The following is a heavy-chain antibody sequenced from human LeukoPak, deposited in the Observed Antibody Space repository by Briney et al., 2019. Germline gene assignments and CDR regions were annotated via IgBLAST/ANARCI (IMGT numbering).Heavy chain of an antibody. Sequence: GGSLRLSCAASGFTFSGYWMHWVRQAPGKGLVWVSCIKSDGSSTSIADSAKGRFTISRNNAKNRVYLQMNSLRAEDTAVYYCVRDNRSYNFDYWGQGTLVTVSS. CDR1: GFTFSGYW. CDR2: IKSDGSST. J-gene: IGHJ4*02. CDR3: VRDNRSYNFDY. D-gene: IGHD1-26*01. V-gene: IGHV3-74*01.